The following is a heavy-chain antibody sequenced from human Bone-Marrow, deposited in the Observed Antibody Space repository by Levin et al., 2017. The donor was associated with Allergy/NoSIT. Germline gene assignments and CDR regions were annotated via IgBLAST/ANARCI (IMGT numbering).Heavy chain of an antibody. CDR1: GVSISSGDYY. V-gene: IGHV4-30-4*01. J-gene: IGHJ5*02. CDR2: IYYSGST. D-gene: IGHD3-22*01. Sequence: KPSETLSLTCTVSGVSISSGDYYWTWIRQSPGKGLEWIGYIYYSGSTYYNPSLRSRVTMSLDTSKNLFSLKLTSVTAADTAVYYCAGDFPPKYYDTNADYAWGLGTLVTVSS. CDR3: AGDFPPKYYDTNADYA.